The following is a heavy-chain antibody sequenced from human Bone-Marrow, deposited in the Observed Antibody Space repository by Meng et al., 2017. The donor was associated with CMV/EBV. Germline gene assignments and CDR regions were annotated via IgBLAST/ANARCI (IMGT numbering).Heavy chain of an antibody. Sequence: VQLVESGVGLVPPGGSLGLSCAVSGFTLRRYWMHWVRQAPGKGLEWVSRIDSDGRDITYADSVRGRFTISRDDAKNTLYLQMNSLRVEDTAVYYCARGVAESLGWEMGYWGQGTLVTVSS. V-gene: IGHV3-74*03. CDR3: ARGVAESLGWEMGY. CDR2: IDSDGRDI. D-gene: IGHD1-26*01. CDR1: GFTLRRYW. J-gene: IGHJ4*02.